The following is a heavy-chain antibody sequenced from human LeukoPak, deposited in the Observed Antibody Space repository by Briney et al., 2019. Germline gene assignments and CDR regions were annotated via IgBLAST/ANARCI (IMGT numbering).Heavy chain of an antibody. CDR3: AREILYGSGSYNL. J-gene: IGHJ4*02. V-gene: IGHV1-69*13. Sequence: ASVKVSCEASGGTFSSYAISWVRQAPGQGLEWMGGIIPIFGTANYAQKFQGRVTITADESTSTAYMELSSLRSEDTAVYYCAREILYGSGSYNLWGQGTLVTVSS. D-gene: IGHD3-10*01. CDR1: GGTFSSYA. CDR2: IIPIFGTA.